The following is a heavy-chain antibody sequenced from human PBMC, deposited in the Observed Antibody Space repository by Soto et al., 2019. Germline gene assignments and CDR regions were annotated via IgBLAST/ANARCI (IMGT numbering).Heavy chain of an antibody. J-gene: IGHJ6*02. CDR1: GYTFTSYG. Sequence: ASVKVSWKACGYTFTSYGISWVRQAPGQGLEWMGWISAYNGNTNYAQKLQGRVTMTTDTSTSTAYMELRSLRSDDTAVYYCAREAGYDILTGYGRPPYYPGMDGGGEGSKV. CDR3: AREAGYDILTGYGRPPYYPGMDG. CDR2: ISAYNGNT. V-gene: IGHV1-18*01. D-gene: IGHD3-9*01.